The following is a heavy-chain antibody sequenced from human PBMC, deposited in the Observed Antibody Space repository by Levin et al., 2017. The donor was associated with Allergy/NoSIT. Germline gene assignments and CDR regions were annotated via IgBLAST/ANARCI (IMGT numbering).Heavy chain of an antibody. V-gene: IGHV5-51*01. CDR1: GYSFTSYW. D-gene: IGHD1-1*01. CDR3: ARRGTRDYYYYMDV. CDR2: IYPGDSDT. Sequence: GGSLRLSCQGSGYSFTSYWIGWVRQMPGKGLEWMGIIYPGDSDTRYSPSFQGQVTISADKSISTAYLQWSSLKASDTAIYYCARRGTRDYYYYMDVWGKGTTVTVAS. J-gene: IGHJ6*03.